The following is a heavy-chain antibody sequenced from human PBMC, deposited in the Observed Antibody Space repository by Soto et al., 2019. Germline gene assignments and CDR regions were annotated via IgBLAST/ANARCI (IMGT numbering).Heavy chain of an antibody. CDR1: GLSVTANY. Sequence: EVQLVESGGGLIQPGGSLRLICAASGLSVTANYMTWVRQAPGKGQEWLSIIYRGGGTYYADSLKGRAIISRDGSRNMVFLQMNSLTAEDAGVYYCARRDDSETFDIWGRGTAVNVSS. J-gene: IGHJ3*02. CDR2: IYRGGGT. V-gene: IGHV3-53*01. CDR3: ARRDDSETFDI. D-gene: IGHD5-18*01.